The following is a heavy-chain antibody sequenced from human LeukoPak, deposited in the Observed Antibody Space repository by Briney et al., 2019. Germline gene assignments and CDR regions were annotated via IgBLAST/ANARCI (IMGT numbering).Heavy chain of an antibody. CDR1: TGSVSRTNYY. CDR3: AKGEDGVRF. J-gene: IGHJ2*01. Sequence: SENLSCNCTVYTGSVSRTNYYWAWIRQPPGKGLECIATIIHGGGTHNNPTLKSRLTIAVDTATNDFSLKLSSVTAADTAVYYCAKGEDGVRFWGRGTLVTVSS. V-gene: IGHV4-39*02. CDR2: IIHGGGT. D-gene: IGHD3-3*01.